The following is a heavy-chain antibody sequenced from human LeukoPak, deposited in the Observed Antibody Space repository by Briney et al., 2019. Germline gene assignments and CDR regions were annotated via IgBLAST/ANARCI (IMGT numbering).Heavy chain of an antibody. D-gene: IGHD3-22*01. V-gene: IGHV3-9*01. Sequence: GGSLRLSCTVSGFTFEDDTMHWVRQAPGKGLEWVERITWRSEIRIYADSVKGRFTVSRDNARNSVYLQMDSLRAEDTALYYCVKARAGYYDNWGQGTLVTVSS. J-gene: IGHJ4*02. CDR1: GFTFEDDT. CDR2: ITWRSEIR. CDR3: VKARAGYYDN.